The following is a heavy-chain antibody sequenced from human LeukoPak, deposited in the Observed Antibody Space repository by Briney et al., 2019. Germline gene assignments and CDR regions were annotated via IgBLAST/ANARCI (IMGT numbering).Heavy chain of an antibody. J-gene: IGHJ6*03. CDR3: ARVVTATNYYYFYMDV. CDR2: IYYSGST. V-gene: IGHV4-59*01. Sequence: SETLSLTCTVSGGSISSYYWSWIRQPPGKGLEWIGYIYYSGSTNYNPSLKSRVTISVDTSKNQFSLKLSSVTAADTAVYYCARVVTATNYYYFYMDVWGKGTTVTVSS. D-gene: IGHD2-21*02. CDR1: GGSISSYY.